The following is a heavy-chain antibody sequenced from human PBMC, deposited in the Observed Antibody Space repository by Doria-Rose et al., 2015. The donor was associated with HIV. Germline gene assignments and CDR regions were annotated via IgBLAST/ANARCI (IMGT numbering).Heavy chain of an antibody. CDR1: GGSVSGYY. V-gene: IGHV4-34*01. J-gene: IGHJ1*01. CDR3: ARGPSDFGDYVAFQH. Sequence: LSLTCAVYGGSVSGYYWTWIRQSPGKGLEWIGEINHGGSTNYNPSLKSRVTISLDMSKNQFSLKVTSVTAADTAVYYCARGPSDFGDYVAFQHWGQGTLVTVSS. CDR2: INHGGST. D-gene: IGHD4-17*01.